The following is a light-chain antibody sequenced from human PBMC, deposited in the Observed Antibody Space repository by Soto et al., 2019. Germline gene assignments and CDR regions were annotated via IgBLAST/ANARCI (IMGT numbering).Light chain of an antibody. J-gene: IGKJ1*01. Sequence: DIVLTQSPGTLSLSPGERATLSCRASESVSNSLLAWCQHKPGQAPRLLIYDASSRATGIPDRFSGSGSGTDFTLTISRLEPEDFAVYYCQQYDTSPQAFGQGTRVEIK. CDR1: ESVSNSL. V-gene: IGKV3-20*01. CDR3: QQYDTSPQA. CDR2: DAS.